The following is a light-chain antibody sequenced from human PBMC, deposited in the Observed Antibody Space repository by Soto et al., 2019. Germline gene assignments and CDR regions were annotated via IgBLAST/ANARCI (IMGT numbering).Light chain of an antibody. CDR2: DAS. CDR1: LDVNSY. J-gene: IGKJ5*01. CDR3: QQRQYWPPIT. Sequence: VLTQSPATLSLSPGERAALSCRASLDVNSYLAWYQQKPGQAPRLLIYDASNRAAGIPARFSGSGSGTDFTLTISSLEPEDFAIYYCQQRQYWPPITFGQGTRLEIK. V-gene: IGKV3-11*01.